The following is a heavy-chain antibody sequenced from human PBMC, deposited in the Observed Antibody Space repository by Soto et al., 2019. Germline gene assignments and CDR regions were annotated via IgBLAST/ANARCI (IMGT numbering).Heavy chain of an antibody. Sequence: GGSLRLSCAASGFTFDDYAMHWVRQAPGKGLEWVSGISWNSGSIGYADSVKGRFTISRDNAKNSLYLQMNSLRAEDTALYYCAKAAGLRYFDWPYLDYWGQGTLVTVSS. CDR2: ISWNSGSI. V-gene: IGHV3-9*01. D-gene: IGHD3-9*01. CDR1: GFTFDDYA. J-gene: IGHJ4*02. CDR3: AKAAGLRYFDWPYLDY.